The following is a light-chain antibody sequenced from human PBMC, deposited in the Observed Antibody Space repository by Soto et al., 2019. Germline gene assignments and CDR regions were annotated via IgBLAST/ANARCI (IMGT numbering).Light chain of an antibody. CDR1: SSDVGGYDF. V-gene: IGLV2-11*01. Sequence: QSALTQPRSVSGSPGQSVTISCTGTSSDVGGYDFVSWYQQHPGKAPKLMIYDVIERPSGVPDRFSGSKSGNTASLTISGLQAEDEADYYCCSYAGSYTYVFGTGTKVTVL. J-gene: IGLJ1*01. CDR2: DVI. CDR3: CSYAGSYTYV.